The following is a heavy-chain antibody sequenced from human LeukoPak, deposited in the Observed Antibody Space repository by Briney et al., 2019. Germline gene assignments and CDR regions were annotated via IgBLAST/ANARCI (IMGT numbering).Heavy chain of an antibody. J-gene: IGHJ4*02. CDR1: GFTFSSYA. V-gene: IGHV3-30*04. Sequence: GSLRLSCAASGFTFSSYAMHWVRQAPGKGLEWVAVISYDGSNKYYADSVKGRFTISRDNAKNSLYLQMNSLRAEDTAVYYCARDRDGYNFSPNFDYWGQGTLVTVSS. CDR2: ISYDGSNK. D-gene: IGHD5-24*01. CDR3: ARDRDGYNFSPNFDY.